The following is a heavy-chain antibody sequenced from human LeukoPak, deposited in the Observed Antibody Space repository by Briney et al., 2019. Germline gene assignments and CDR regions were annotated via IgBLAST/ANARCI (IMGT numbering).Heavy chain of an antibody. CDR2: MNPNSGNT. CDR1: GYTFTSYD. J-gene: IGHJ4*02. V-gene: IGHV1-8*01. D-gene: IGHD3-22*01. CDR3: VRNDYYDSSGYNDY. Sequence: ASVKVSCKASGYTFTSYDINWVRQATGQGLEWMGWMNPNSGNTGYAQKFQGRVTMTRNTSISTAYMELSSLRSEDTAVYYCVRNDYYDSSGYNDYWGQGTLVTVSS.